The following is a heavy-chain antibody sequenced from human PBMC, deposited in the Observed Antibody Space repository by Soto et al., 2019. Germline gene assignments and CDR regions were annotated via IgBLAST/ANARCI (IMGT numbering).Heavy chain of an antibody. Sequence: GESLKISCQASGYTFTDHWICWVRQVPGRGLEWMGLIWPGDSDTTYSPPFRGQVTISADVSTSTAYLQWSSLRASDIGIYYCVRQAPYYFGSGRSFDLWGQGALVTVT. J-gene: IGHJ4*02. CDR2: IWPGDSDT. D-gene: IGHD3-10*01. CDR1: GYTFTDHW. V-gene: IGHV5-51*01. CDR3: VRQAPYYFGSGRSFDL.